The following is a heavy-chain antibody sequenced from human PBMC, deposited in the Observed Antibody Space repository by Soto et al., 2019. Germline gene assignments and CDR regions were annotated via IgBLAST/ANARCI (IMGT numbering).Heavy chain of an antibody. J-gene: IGHJ4*02. D-gene: IGHD3-22*01. Sequence: GGSLRLSCAASGFTFSSYAMSWVRQAPGKGLEWVSAISGSGGSTYYADSVKGRFTISRDNSKNTLYLQMNSLRAEDTAVYYCAKDRLSSYGIVVVYFDYWGQGTLVTVSS. CDR1: GFTFSSYA. V-gene: IGHV3-23*01. CDR2: ISGSGGST. CDR3: AKDRLSSYGIVVVYFDY.